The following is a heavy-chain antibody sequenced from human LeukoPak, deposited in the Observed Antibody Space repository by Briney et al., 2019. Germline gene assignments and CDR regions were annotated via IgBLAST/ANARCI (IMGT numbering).Heavy chain of an antibody. CDR1: GGSISNYF. CDR2: IYSTGRS. J-gene: IGHJ3*02. V-gene: IGHV4-4*07. D-gene: IGHD3-22*01. CDR3: ARRAVMYYYDSSGYYSDAFDI. Sequence: PSETLSLTCTVSGGSISNYFWSWVRQPAGKGLEWIGRIYSTGRSDYNPSLKSRVTISVDTSKNQFSLKLSSVTAADTAVYYCARRAVMYYYDSSGYYSDAFDIWGQGTMVTVSS.